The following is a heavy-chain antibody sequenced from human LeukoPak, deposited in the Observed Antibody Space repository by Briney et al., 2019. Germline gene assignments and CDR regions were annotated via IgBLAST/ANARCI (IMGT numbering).Heavy chain of an antibody. CDR3: ARDLGGGAYYYDSSGLSGFDY. V-gene: IGHV1-18*01. J-gene: IGHJ4*02. CDR2: ISAYNGNT. Sequence: ASVKVSCKASGYTFTCYGISWVRQAPGQGLEWMGWISAYNGNTNYAQKLQGRVTMTTDTSTSTAYMELRSLRSDDTAVYYCARDLGGGAYYYDSSGLSGFDYWGQGTLVTVSS. D-gene: IGHD3-22*01. CDR1: GYTFTCYG.